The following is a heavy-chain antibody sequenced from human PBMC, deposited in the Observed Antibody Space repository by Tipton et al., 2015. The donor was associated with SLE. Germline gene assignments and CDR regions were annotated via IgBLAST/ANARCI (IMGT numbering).Heavy chain of an antibody. J-gene: IGHJ4*02. CDR1: GFTFSRSD. CDR2: IGRGGDI. V-gene: IGHV3-13*01. D-gene: IGHD5-24*01. Sequence: SLRLSCAASGFTFSRSDMHWVRQTTEGLEWVAAIGRGGDIYYSASVKGRFTISRENVKNSLSLQMTSLRAEDTALYYCVKDNMATIRGDYFDYWGQGTLVTVSS. CDR3: VKDNMATIRGDYFDY.